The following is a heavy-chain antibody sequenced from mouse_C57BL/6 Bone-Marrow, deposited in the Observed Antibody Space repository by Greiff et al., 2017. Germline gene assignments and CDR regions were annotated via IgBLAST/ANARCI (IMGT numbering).Heavy chain of an antibody. CDR2: IYPRSGNT. Sequence: VQLQQSGAELARPGASVKLSCKASGYTFTSYGISWVKQRTGQGLEWIGEIYPRSGNTYYNEKFKGKATLTADKSSSTAYMQLSSLTSEDSAVYYCAWGLRPWFAYWGQGTLVTVSA. V-gene: IGHV1-81*01. CDR3: AWGLRPWFAY. J-gene: IGHJ3*01. CDR1: GYTFTSYG. D-gene: IGHD2-4*01.